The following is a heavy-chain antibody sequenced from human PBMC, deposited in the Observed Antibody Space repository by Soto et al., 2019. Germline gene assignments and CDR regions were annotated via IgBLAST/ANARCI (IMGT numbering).Heavy chain of an antibody. CDR1: GGSISSSSYY. Sequence: TCTVSGGSISSSSYYWGWIRQPPGKGLEWIGSIYYSGSTYYNPSLKSRVTISVDTSKNQFSLKLSSVTAADTAVYYCARQYDFWSGYYTDYYYYYMDVWGKGTTVTVSS. J-gene: IGHJ6*03. CDR3: ARQYDFWSGYYTDYYYYYMDV. CDR2: IYYSGST. D-gene: IGHD3-3*01. V-gene: IGHV4-39*01.